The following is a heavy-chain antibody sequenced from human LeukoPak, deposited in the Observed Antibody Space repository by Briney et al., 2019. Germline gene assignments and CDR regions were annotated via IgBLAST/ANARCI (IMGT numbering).Heavy chain of an antibody. V-gene: IGHV3-23*01. D-gene: IGHD3-10*01. CDR3: ARVTYGSGTYGAFDY. Sequence: GGSLRLSCAASGFTFSSYSMNWVRQAPGKGLEWVSTISGSGDNTYYADSVKGRFTISRDNSKNTLYLQMNSLRAEDTAVYYCARVTYGSGTYGAFDYWGQGTLVTVSS. CDR2: ISGSGDNT. J-gene: IGHJ4*02. CDR1: GFTFSSYS.